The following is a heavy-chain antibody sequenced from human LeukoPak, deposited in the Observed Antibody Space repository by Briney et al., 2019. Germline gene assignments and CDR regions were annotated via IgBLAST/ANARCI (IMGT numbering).Heavy chain of an antibody. D-gene: IGHD4-17*01. CDR1: GGSISSYY. CDR3: ARVRTHYGDYAFFDY. CDR2: IYYSGST. J-gene: IGHJ4*02. V-gene: IGHV4-59*01. Sequence: PSETLSLTCTVSGGSISSYYWSWIRQPPGKGLEWIGYIYYSGSTNYNPSLKSRVTISVDTSKNQFSLKLSSVTAADTAVYYCARVRTHYGDYAFFDYWGQGTLVTVSS.